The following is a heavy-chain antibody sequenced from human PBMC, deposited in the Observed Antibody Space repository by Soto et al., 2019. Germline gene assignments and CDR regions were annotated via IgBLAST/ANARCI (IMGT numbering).Heavy chain of an antibody. CDR3: ATHDGPAAAGLVLGF. CDR1: GFTFSSRW. V-gene: IGHV3-7*02. D-gene: IGHD6-13*01. Sequence: EVQLVESGGGLVQPGGSLRLSCEASGFTFSSRWMTWVRQGPGKGLEWVANIKQDENGKDYVDSVKGRFTISGDNAQNSLYLPMTSLRAEDTAVYYCATHDGPAAAGLVLGFWGQGTLVNVSS. J-gene: IGHJ4*02. CDR2: IKQDENGK.